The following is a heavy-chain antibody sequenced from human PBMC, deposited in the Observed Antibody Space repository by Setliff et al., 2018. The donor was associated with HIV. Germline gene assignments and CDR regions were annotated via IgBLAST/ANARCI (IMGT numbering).Heavy chain of an antibody. CDR2: IIPISGTV. J-gene: IGHJ5*02. Sequence: ASVKVSCKASGGTFSSYAISWVRQAPGQGLEWMGGIIPISGTVNYAQKFWGRVTIATHESTSTAYMELGSLRSEDTAVYYCARDFGGYCSSMSCPGLFDPWGQGTLVTVSS. CDR3: ARDFGGYCSSMSCPGLFDP. V-gene: IGHV1-69*05. CDR1: GGTFSSYA. D-gene: IGHD2-2*01.